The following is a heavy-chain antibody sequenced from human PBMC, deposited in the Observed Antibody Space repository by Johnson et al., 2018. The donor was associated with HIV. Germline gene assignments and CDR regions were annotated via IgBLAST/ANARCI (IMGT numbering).Heavy chain of an antibody. D-gene: IGHD4-17*01. CDR1: GFTFSSYD. CDR2: IGTAGDT. V-gene: IGHV3-13*01. CDR3: ARDYGDDEVPDAFDI. Sequence: VQLVESGGGLVQPGGSLRLSCAASGFTFSSYDMHWVRQATGKGLEWVSAIGTAGDTYYPGSVKGRFTISRDNSKKTLYLQMNSLRAEDTAVYYCARDYGDDEVPDAFDIWGQGTMVTVSS. J-gene: IGHJ3*02.